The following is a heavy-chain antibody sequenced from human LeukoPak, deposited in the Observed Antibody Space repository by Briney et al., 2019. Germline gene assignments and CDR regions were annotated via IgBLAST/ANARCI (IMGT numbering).Heavy chain of an antibody. CDR2: IHYSGST. J-gene: IGHJ4*02. CDR1: GGSISSHY. Sequence: SETLPLTCSVSGGSISSHYWSWIRQPPGKGLEWIGYIHYSGSTDYNPSLKSRVAISVDTSRKQFSLNLNSVTAADTAVYFCARHYYDSSGYPNYFHYWGQGTLVSVSS. V-gene: IGHV4-59*08. CDR3: ARHYYDSSGYPNYFHY. D-gene: IGHD3-22*01.